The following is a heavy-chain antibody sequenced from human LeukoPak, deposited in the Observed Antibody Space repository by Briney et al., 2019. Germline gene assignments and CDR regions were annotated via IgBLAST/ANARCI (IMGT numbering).Heavy chain of an antibody. Sequence: GGSLRLSCAASRFTFSNYGMHWVRQTPGKGLEWVAIISYDGSNKYYADSVKGRFTISRDNSKNTLYLQMNSLRVEDSAVYYCAKTGNYNWNGFDYWGQGTLVTVSS. V-gene: IGHV3-30*18. CDR1: RFTFSNYG. J-gene: IGHJ4*02. D-gene: IGHD1-20*01. CDR2: ISYDGSNK. CDR3: AKTGNYNWNGFDY.